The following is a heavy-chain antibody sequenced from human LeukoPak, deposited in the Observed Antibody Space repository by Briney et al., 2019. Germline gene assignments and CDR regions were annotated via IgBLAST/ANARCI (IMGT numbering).Heavy chain of an antibody. CDR3: ARERTNIAAAGTAFHYFDY. CDR2: IRYDGSNK. Sequence: SGGSLRLSCAASGFTFSSYGMHWVRQAPGKGLEWVAFIRYDGSNKYYADSVKGRFTISGDNSKNTLYLQMNSLRAEDTAVYYCARERTNIAAAGTAFHYFDYWGQGTLVTVSS. D-gene: IGHD6-13*01. V-gene: IGHV3-30*02. CDR1: GFTFSSYG. J-gene: IGHJ4*02.